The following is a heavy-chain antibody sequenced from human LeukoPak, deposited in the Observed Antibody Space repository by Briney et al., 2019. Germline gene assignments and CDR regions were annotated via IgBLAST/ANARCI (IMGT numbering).Heavy chain of an antibody. CDR1: GSSFTNYA. J-gene: IGHJ4*02. V-gene: IGHV3-30*02. D-gene: IGHD2-21*02. CDR3: APEGETGDRDGYFDF. CDR2: IRYDGSLK. Sequence: GGSLRLSCAASGSSFTNYAMHWVRQTPGKGLEWVAFIRYDGSLKYYLDSVKGRFTISRDNSKNTLYLQMDSLRAEDTAVYYCAPEGETGDRDGYFDFWGQGTLVTVSS.